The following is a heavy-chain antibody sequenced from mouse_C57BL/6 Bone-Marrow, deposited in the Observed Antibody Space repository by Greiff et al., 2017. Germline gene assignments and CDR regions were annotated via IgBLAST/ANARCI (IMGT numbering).Heavy chain of an antibody. CDR2: IYPSDSET. Sequence: QVQLQQPGAELVRPGSSVKLSCKASGYTFTSYWMDWVKQRPGQGLEWIGNIYPSDSETHYNQKFKDKATLTVDKSSSTAYMQLSSLTSADSAVYYCANYYRWVAYWGQGTLVTVSA. D-gene: IGHD2-12*01. CDR1: GYTFTSYW. CDR3: ANYYRWVAY. V-gene: IGHV1-61*01. J-gene: IGHJ3*01.